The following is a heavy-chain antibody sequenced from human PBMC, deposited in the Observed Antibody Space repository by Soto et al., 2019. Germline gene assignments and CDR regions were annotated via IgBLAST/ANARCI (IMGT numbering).Heavy chain of an antibody. J-gene: IGHJ6*02. Sequence: EVQLVESGGGLVQPGGSLRLSCAASGFTFSSHWMHWVRQVPGKGLVWVSRINSDGSSTSYADSVKGRFTISRDNAKNTLYLQMNSLRAEDTAVYSCASHDSTYLRNAMDVWGQGTTVNVSS. D-gene: IGHD3-16*01. V-gene: IGHV3-74*01. CDR2: INSDGSST. CDR1: GFTFSSHW. CDR3: ASHDSTYLRNAMDV.